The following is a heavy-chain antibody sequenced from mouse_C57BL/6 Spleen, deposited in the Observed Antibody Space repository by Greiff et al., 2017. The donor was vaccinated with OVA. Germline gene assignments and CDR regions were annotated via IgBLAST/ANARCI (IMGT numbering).Heavy chain of an antibody. CDR1: GYTFTSYW. J-gene: IGHJ2*01. Sequence: VHLQQPGPELVKPAASVNLSCKASGYTFTSYWMHWVQQRPGQGLEWIGIIKPSDGGTNYNEKIKSKATLTVDKSSSTAYMQVSSLTSGDSAVYYCARGIDYWGQGTTLTVSA. V-gene: IGHV1-53*01. CDR2: IKPSDGGT. CDR3: ARGIDY.